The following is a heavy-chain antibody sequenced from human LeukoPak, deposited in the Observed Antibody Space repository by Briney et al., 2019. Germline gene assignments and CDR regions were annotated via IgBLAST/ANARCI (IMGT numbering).Heavy chain of an antibody. CDR2: ISWDGGST. V-gene: IGHV3-43*01. CDR1: GFTFDDYT. Sequence: PGGSLRLSCAASGFTFDDYTMHWVRQAPGKGLEWVSLISWDGGSTYYADSVKGRFTISRDNSKNSLYLQMNSLRAEDTALYYCALNGANYYYYYMDVWGKGTTVTVSS. J-gene: IGHJ6*03. CDR3: ALNGANYYYYYMDV. D-gene: IGHD2-8*01.